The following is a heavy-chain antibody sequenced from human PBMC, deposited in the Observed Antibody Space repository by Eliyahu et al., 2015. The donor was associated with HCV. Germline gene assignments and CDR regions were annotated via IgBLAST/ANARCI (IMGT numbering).Heavy chain of an antibody. CDR2: ISAYNGNT. Sequence: QVQLVQSGAEVKKPGASVKVSCKASGYTFTSYGISWVRQAPGQGLEWMGWISAYNGNTNYAQKLQGRVTMTTDTSTSTAYMELRSLRSDDTAVYYCAREVLGYSSPRRPVAFDYWGQGTLVTVSS. J-gene: IGHJ4*02. CDR3: AREVLGYSSPRRPVAFDY. CDR1: GYTFTSYG. D-gene: IGHD6-13*01. V-gene: IGHV1-18*01.